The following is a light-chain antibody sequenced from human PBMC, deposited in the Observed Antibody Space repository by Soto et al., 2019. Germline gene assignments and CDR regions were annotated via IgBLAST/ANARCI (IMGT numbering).Light chain of an antibody. Sequence: DIPMTQSPSTLSASVGDKVTITCRASQNIYNWLAWYQQKLGKAPKLLIYDVFNLQSGVPSRFSGSGSGTEFTLTISSLQSEDFALYYCQQYNNWLWTFGQGTKVDIK. CDR3: QQYNNWLWT. CDR2: DVF. J-gene: IGKJ1*01. V-gene: IGKV1-5*01. CDR1: QNIYNW.